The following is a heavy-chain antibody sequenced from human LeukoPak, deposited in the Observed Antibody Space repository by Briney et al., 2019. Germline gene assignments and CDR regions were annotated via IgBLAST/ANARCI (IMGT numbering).Heavy chain of an antibody. J-gene: IGHJ5*02. CDR1: GYTFTSYY. CDR2: INPSGGST. V-gene: IGHV1-46*01. D-gene: IGHD6-13*01. Sequence: ASVKVSCKASGYTFTSYYMHWVRQAPGQGLEWMGIINPSGGSTSYAQKFQGRVTMTRDTSTSTVYMELSSLRSEDTAVYYCARTSSGSWYLDWFDPWGLGTLVTVSS. CDR3: ARTSSGSWYLDWFDP.